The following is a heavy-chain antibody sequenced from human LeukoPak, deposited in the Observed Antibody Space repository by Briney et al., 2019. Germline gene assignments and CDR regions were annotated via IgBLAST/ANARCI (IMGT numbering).Heavy chain of an antibody. CDR2: IWSDGSFE. CDR3: AKDAAGVVVTAIRGVLAEY. Sequence: GGSLRLSCAASGFTFSNYGMHWVRQAPGKGLEWVAVIWSDGSFENYGDSVKGRFTISRDNSKNILYLQMNSLRAEDTAVYYCAKDAAGVVVTAIRGVLAEYWGQGTLVTVSS. J-gene: IGHJ4*02. CDR1: GFTFSNYG. V-gene: IGHV3-33*06. D-gene: IGHD2-21*02.